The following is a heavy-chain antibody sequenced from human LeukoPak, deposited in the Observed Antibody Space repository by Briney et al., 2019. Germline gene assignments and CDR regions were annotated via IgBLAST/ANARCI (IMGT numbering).Heavy chain of an antibody. V-gene: IGHV1-18*01. Sequence: GASVKVSCKASGYTFTSYGISWVGQAPGQGLEWMGWISAYNGNTNYAQKLQGRVTMTTDTSTSTAYMELRSLRSDDTAVYYCARVELLWFGELSGVLRPWGQGTLVTVSS. CDR1: GYTFTSYG. J-gene: IGHJ5*02. CDR2: ISAYNGNT. CDR3: ARVELLWFGELSGVLRP. D-gene: IGHD3-10*01.